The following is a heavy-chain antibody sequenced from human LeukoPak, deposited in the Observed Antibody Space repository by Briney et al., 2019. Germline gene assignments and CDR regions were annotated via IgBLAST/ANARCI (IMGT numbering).Heavy chain of an antibody. V-gene: IGHV5-51*01. CDR2: IYPGDSDT. J-gene: IGHJ4*02. Sequence: GESLKISCKGSGYSFTNYWIGWVRQMPGKGLEWMGIIYPGDSDTRYSPSFQGQVTISADKSISTAYLQWSSLKASDTAMYYCARLSFDSSGYSPFDYWGQGTLVTVSS. D-gene: IGHD3-22*01. CDR3: ARLSFDSSGYSPFDY. CDR1: GYSFTNYW.